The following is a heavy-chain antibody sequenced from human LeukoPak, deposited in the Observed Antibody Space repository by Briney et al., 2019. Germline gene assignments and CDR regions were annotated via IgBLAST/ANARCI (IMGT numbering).Heavy chain of an antibody. J-gene: IGHJ4*02. CDR3: VRVRRNSDRSGYYYYYDY. V-gene: IGHV3-21*01. D-gene: IGHD3-22*01. CDR1: GYTFSDFS. Sequence: GGSPRLSCAASGYTFSDFSVNWVRQAPGKGLEWVSSISVRSNYRYYADSVRGRFTISRDDARDSLFLQMNSLRAEDTAVYFCVRVRRNSDRSGYYYYYDYWGQGTLVTVSS. CDR2: ISVRSNYR.